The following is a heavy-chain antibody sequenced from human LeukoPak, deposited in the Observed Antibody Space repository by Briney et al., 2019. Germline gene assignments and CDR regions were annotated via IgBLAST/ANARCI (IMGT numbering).Heavy chain of an antibody. D-gene: IGHD3-16*02. Sequence: ASVKVSCKASGYTFTSYGISWVRQAPGQGLEWMGGISAYNGNTNYAQKLQGRVTMTTDTSTSTAYMELRSLRSDDTAVYYCARDVGVWGSYRFFPFDYWGQGTLVTVSS. CDR3: ARDVGVWGSYRFFPFDY. V-gene: IGHV1-18*01. J-gene: IGHJ4*02. CDR2: ISAYNGNT. CDR1: GYTFTSYG.